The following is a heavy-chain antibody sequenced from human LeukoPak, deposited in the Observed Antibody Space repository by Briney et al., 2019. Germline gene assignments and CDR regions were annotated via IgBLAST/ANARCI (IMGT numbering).Heavy chain of an antibody. CDR1: GFTFSDYD. CDR3: ARVAKERVSGVYYFDY. J-gene: IGHJ4*02. V-gene: IGHV3-13*01. CDR2: IGTAGDT. D-gene: IGHD1-1*01. Sequence: PGGSLRLSCAASGFTFSDYDMHWVRQATGKGLEWVSAIGTAGDTYYTGSVKGRFTISRENAKNSLYLQMNSLGAGDTAVYYCARVAKERVSGVYYFDYWGQGTLVTVSS.